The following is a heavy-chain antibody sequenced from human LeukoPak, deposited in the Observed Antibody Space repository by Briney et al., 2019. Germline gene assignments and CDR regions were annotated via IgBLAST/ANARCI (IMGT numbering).Heavy chain of an antibody. CDR1: GSTFDDYA. J-gene: IGHJ4*02. D-gene: IGHD3-10*01. V-gene: IGHV3-43*02. CDR3: AKGTLVKVFDY. CDR2: ISGDGGST. Sequence: GGSLRLSCAASGSTFDDYAMHWVRQAPGKGLEWVSLISGDGGSTYYADSVKGRFIVSRDNSKNSLFLQMNSLRTADTALYYCAKGTLVKVFDYWGQGTLVTVS.